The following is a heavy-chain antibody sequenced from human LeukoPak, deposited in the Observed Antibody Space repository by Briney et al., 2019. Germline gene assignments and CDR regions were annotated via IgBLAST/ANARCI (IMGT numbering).Heavy chain of an antibody. CDR3: AREDGYCTTTGCSRNDWYFDL. CDR1: GYVFTNYD. Sequence: ASVKVSCKTSGYVFTNYDINWMRQAAGQGLEWMGWVSPNSGDTGSAQKFQGRVTMTMNTSISTVYMELSSLRSDDTALYFCAREDGYCTTTGCSRNDWYFDLWGRGTLITVSS. CDR2: VSPNSGDT. D-gene: IGHD2-2*03. J-gene: IGHJ2*01. V-gene: IGHV1-8*01.